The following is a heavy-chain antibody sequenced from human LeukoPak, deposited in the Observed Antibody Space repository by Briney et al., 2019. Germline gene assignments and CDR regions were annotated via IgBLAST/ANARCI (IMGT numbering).Heavy chain of an antibody. CDR1: GLTFSSYW. D-gene: IGHD2-15*01. Sequence: GGSLRLSCAASGLTFSSYWMTWVRQGPGKGLEWVTTISPDGDRENYVDSVKGRFSISRDNAKNSLFLQMRSLRAEDTAMYYCASTFPYCSSGTCTLGGQGTLVTVSP. CDR2: ISPDGDRE. J-gene: IGHJ4*02. CDR3: ASTFPYCSSGTCTL. V-gene: IGHV3-7*01.